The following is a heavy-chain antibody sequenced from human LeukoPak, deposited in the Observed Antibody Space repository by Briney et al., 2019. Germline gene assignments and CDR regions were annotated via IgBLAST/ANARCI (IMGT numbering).Heavy chain of an antibody. J-gene: IGHJ3*02. Sequence: ASVKVPCKASGYNFRSYGIGWVRQAPRQGLEWMGWITAGNGNTNYAQKVQGRVTMTTDTSTSTAYMELRSLRSDDTAMYFRAKDSARGYSYCYKAFDIWGQGTMVTVSS. CDR3: AKDSARGYSYCYKAFDI. CDR1: GYNFRSYG. D-gene: IGHD5-18*01. V-gene: IGHV1-18*01. CDR2: ITAGNGNT.